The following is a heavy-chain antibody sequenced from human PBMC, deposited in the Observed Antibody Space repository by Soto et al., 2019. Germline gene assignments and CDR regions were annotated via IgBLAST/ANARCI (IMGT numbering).Heavy chain of an antibody. CDR2: IDPSDSYT. J-gene: IGHJ6*02. Sequence: GESLKISCKGSGYSFTSYWISWVRQMPGKGLEWMGNIDPSDSYTNYSPSFQGHVTISADKPISTAYLQWSSLKASDTAMYYCVRQARSGYSNVVYFYGMDVWGQGTTVTVSS. CDR3: VRQARSGYSNVVYFYGMDV. D-gene: IGHD3-3*01. CDR1: GYSFTSYW. V-gene: IGHV5-10-1*01.